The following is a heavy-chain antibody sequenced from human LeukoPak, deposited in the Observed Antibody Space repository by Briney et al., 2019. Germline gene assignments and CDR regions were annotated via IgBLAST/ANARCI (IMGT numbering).Heavy chain of an antibody. CDR1: GFTFSSYG. D-gene: IGHD3-22*01. Sequence: PGGSLRLSCAASGFTFSSYGMHWVRQAPGKGLEWVAVIWYDGSNKYYADSVKGRFTISRDNSKNTLYLQMDSLRAEDTAVYYCARSDYYDSSGYRFDYWGQGTLVTVSS. V-gene: IGHV3-33*01. CDR3: ARSDYYDSSGYRFDY. J-gene: IGHJ4*02. CDR2: IWYDGSNK.